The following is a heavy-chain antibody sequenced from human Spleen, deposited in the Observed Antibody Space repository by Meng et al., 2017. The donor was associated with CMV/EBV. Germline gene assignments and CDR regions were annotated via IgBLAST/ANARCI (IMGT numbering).Heavy chain of an antibody. CDR2: INHSGST. Sequence: SETLSLTCAVYGGSFSGYYWSWIRQPPGKVLEWIGAINHSGSTNYNPSLKSRVTISVDTSKNQFSLKLSSVTAADTAVYYCARAPGWISTYYYYGMDVWGQGTTVTVSS. J-gene: IGHJ6*02. D-gene: IGHD2-2*03. CDR1: GGSFSGYY. CDR3: ARAPGWISTYYYYGMDV. V-gene: IGHV4-34*01.